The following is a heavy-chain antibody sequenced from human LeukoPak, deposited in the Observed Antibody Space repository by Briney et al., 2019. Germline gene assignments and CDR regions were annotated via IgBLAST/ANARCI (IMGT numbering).Heavy chain of an antibody. CDR2: VYYTGST. J-gene: IGHJ4*02. Sequence: SETLSLTCTVSGDSISTYYWSWIRQPPGKGLEWIGYVYYTGSTNHNPSLRSRVTISVDTSSNQFSLKMRSVTAADTAVYYCARARIAVSYFDYWGQGALVTVSS. D-gene: IGHD6-6*01. CDR3: ARARIAVSYFDY. V-gene: IGHV4-59*01. CDR1: GDSISTYY.